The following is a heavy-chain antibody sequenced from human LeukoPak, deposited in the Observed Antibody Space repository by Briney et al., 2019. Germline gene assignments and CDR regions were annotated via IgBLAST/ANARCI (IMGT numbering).Heavy chain of an antibody. D-gene: IGHD3-9*01. CDR1: GFTFDDYA. J-gene: IGHJ4*02. V-gene: IGHV3-9*01. CDR2: ISWSSGSI. Sequence: GGSLRLSCEASGFTFDDYAMHWVRQAPGKGLEWVSGISWSSGSIGYADSVKGRFTISRDNAKNSLYLQMNSLRAEDTAVYYCARDPSSSRYFEPPYYFDYWGQGTLVTVSS. CDR3: ARDPSSSRYFEPPYYFDY.